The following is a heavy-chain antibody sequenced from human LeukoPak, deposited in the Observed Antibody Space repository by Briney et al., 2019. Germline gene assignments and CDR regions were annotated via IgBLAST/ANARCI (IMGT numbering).Heavy chain of an antibody. D-gene: IGHD3-22*01. V-gene: IGHV1-2*04. Sequence: ASVKVSCKASGYTFTGYYMHWVRQAPGQGLEWMGWINPNSGGTNYAQKFQGWVTMTRDTSISTAYMELSRLRSDDTAVYYCARAYYDSSGNWFDPWGQGTLVTVSS. J-gene: IGHJ5*02. CDR2: INPNSGGT. CDR3: ARAYYDSSGNWFDP. CDR1: GYTFTGYY.